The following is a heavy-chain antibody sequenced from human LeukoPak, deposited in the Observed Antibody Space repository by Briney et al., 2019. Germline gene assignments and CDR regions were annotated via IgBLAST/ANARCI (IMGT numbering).Heavy chain of an antibody. J-gene: IGHJ4*02. D-gene: IGHD4-17*01. V-gene: IGHV3-9*01. CDR3: AKDVHDYGDSSYFDY. CDR2: ISWNSGSI. Sequence: GGSLRLSCAASGFTFDDYAMHWVRQAPGKGLEWVSGISWNSGSIGYADSVKGRFTISRDNARNSLYLQMNSLRAEDTALYYCAKDVHDYGDSSYFDYWGQGTLVTVSS. CDR1: GFTFDDYA.